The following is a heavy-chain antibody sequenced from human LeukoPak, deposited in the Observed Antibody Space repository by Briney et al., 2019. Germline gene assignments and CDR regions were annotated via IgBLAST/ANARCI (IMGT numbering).Heavy chain of an antibody. D-gene: IGHD5-12*01. Sequence: PSETLSLTCTVSGGSISSYYWSWIRQPPGKGLEWIGYIYYSGSTNYNPSLKSRVTISVDTSKNQFSLKLSSVTAADTAVYYCARFYSGYDYRSWFDPWGQGTLVTVSS. J-gene: IGHJ5*02. CDR2: IYYSGST. CDR1: GGSISSYY. V-gene: IGHV4-59*01. CDR3: ARFYSGYDYRSWFDP.